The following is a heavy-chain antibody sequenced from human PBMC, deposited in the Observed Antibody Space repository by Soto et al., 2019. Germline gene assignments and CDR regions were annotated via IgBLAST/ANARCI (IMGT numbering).Heavy chain of an antibody. CDR1: GFTFSNFW. CDR2: INADGSST. V-gene: IGHV3-74*01. J-gene: IGHJ4*02. CDR3: VRNAPFDY. Sequence: GGSLRLSCATSGFTFSNFWMHWVRQGPGKGLVWVSRINADGSSTAYADSVRGRFTISRDNAKNTLFLQMNSLTADDTAVYHCVRNAPFDYWGQGTLVTVSS. D-gene: IGHD2-8*01.